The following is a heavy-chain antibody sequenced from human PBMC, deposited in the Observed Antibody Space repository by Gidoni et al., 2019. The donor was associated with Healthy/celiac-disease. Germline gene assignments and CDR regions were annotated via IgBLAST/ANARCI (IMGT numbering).Heavy chain of an antibody. V-gene: IGHV4-38-2*02. J-gene: IGHJ4*02. D-gene: IGHD6-19*01. CDR2: IYHSGST. CDR3: ARVGSIAVAGTGGNFDY. CDR1: GYSISSGYY. Sequence: PGLVKPSETLSLTCTVSGYSISSGYYWCWIRQPPGKGLEWIGSIYHSGSTYYTPSLKSRVTISVDTSKNQFSLKLSSVTAADTAVYYCARVGSIAVAGTGGNFDYWGQGALVTVSS.